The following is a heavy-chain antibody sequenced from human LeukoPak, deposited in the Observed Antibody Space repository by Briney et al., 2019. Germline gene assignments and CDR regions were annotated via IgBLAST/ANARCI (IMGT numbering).Heavy chain of an antibody. D-gene: IGHD1-26*01. Sequence: ASVKVSCKASGGTFSSYAISWVRQAPGQGLEWMGRIIPILGIANYAQKFQGRVTITADKSTSTAYMELSSLRSEDPAVYYCARGGPTEDWFDPWGQGTLVTVSS. V-gene: IGHV1-69*04. CDR3: ARGGPTEDWFDP. J-gene: IGHJ5*02. CDR2: IIPILGIA. CDR1: GGTFSSYA.